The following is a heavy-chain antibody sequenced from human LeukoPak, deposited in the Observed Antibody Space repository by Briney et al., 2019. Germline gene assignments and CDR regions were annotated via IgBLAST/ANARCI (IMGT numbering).Heavy chain of an antibody. J-gene: IGHJ4*02. CDR1: GGSISSSNW. CDR3: ASNTEGQQLGLN. Sequence: SGTLSLTCAVSGGSISSSNWWSWVRQPPGKGLEWIGEIYHSGSTNYNPSLKSRDTISVDKSKNQFSLKLSSVTAADTAVYYCASNTEGQQLGLNWGQGTLVTVSS. CDR2: IYHSGST. V-gene: IGHV4-4*02. D-gene: IGHD6-13*01.